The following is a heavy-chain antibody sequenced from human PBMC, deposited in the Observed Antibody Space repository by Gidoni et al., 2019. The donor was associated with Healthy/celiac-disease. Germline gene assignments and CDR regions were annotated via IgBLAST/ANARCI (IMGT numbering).Heavy chain of an antibody. D-gene: IGHD2-2*01. CDR2: ISSSSSYI. J-gene: IGHJ6*02. CDR1: GFTFSSYS. CDR3: ERRDIVVVPAAMRDYYYYGMDV. V-gene: IGHV3-21*01. Sequence: EVQLVESGGGLVKPGGSLRLSCAASGFTFSSYSMNWVRQAPGKGLEWVSSISSSSSYIYYADSVKGRFTISRENAKNSLYLQMNSLRAEDTAVYYCERRDIVVVPAAMRDYYYYGMDVWGQGTTVTVSS.